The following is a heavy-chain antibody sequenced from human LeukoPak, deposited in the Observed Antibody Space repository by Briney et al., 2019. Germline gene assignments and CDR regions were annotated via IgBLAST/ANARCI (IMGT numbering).Heavy chain of an antibody. D-gene: IGHD1-26*01. CDR1: GFTFSSYG. CDR2: ISYDGSNK. V-gene: IGHV3-30*03. J-gene: IGHJ4*02. CDR3: ARDLEGATFDY. Sequence: GRSLRLSCAASGFTFSSYGMHWVRQAPGKGLEWVAVISYDGSNKYYADSVKGRFTISRDNSKNTLYLQMNSLRSDDTAVYYCARDLEGATFDYWGQGTLVTVSS.